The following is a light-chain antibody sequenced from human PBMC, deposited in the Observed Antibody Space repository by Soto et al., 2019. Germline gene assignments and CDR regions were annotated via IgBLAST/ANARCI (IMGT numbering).Light chain of an antibody. CDR1: QSLLHSNGYNY. V-gene: IGKV2-28*01. CDR2: LGS. Sequence: DIVMTQSPLSLPVTPGEPASISCRSSQSLLHSNGYNYLDWYLQKPGQSPQLLIYLGSNRASGVPDRFRGSGSGTDFTLKISRVEAEDVGVYYCVQALQTPRTFGQGTKLEIK. J-gene: IGKJ2*01. CDR3: VQALQTPRT.